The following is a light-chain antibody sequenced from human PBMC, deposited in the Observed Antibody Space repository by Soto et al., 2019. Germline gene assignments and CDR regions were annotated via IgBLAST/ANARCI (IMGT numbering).Light chain of an antibody. V-gene: IGKV3-15*01. CDR3: QQYGGPPQT. CDR1: QSVSSN. CDR2: GAS. J-gene: IGKJ1*01. Sequence: EIVMTQSPATLSVSPGERATLSCRASQSVSSNLAWYQQKPGQAPRLLIYGASTRATGIPARFSGSGSGTEFTLTISSLQSEDFAVYYCQQYGGPPQTFGQGTKVDIK.